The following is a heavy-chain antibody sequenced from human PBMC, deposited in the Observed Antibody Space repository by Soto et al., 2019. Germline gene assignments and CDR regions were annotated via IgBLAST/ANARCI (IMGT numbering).Heavy chain of an antibody. J-gene: IGHJ4*02. V-gene: IGHV4-59*01. CDR3: ARAPYYGSGSSFDY. CDR1: GGSISSYY. CDR2: IYYSGST. Sequence: PSETLSLTCTVSGGSISSYYWSWILQPPGKGLEWIGYIYYSGSTNYNPSLKSRVTISVDTSKNQFSLKLSSVTAADTAVYYCARAPYYGSGSSFDYWGQGTLVTVS. D-gene: IGHD3-10*01.